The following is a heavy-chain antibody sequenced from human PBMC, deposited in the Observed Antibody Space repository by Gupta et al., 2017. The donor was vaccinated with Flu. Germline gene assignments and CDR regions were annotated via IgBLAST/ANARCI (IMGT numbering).Heavy chain of an antibody. J-gene: IGHJ6*02. Sequence: QVQLQESGPGLVNPAGTWSLTCAVSGGPIGSSAWWTWARRPPGKGLEWIGEIYRSGSTNYNPSLKSRVSISIDKSKNQFSLNLSSVTAADTAVYFCARDRRGLFSDYAGGVDVWGQGTTVTVSS. CDR3: ARDRRGLFSDYAGGVDV. V-gene: IGHV4-4*01. D-gene: IGHD4-17*01. CDR2: IYRSGST. CDR1: GGPIGSSAW.